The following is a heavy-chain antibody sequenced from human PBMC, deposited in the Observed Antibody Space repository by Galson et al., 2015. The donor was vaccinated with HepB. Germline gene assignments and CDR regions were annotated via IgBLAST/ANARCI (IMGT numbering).Heavy chain of an antibody. D-gene: IGHD1-1*01. CDR2: ISSVNTVI. J-gene: IGHJ4*02. CDR3: ARALWGYNRNDEGIDY. V-gene: IGHV3-48*01. CDR1: GFTFSHYS. Sequence: SLRLSCAASGFTFSHYSMNWVRQAPGKGLEWVSYISSVNTVIYYADSVKGRFTISRDNGRNSLYLQMNSLRAEDTAVYYCARALWGYNRNDEGIDYWGQGTLVTVSS.